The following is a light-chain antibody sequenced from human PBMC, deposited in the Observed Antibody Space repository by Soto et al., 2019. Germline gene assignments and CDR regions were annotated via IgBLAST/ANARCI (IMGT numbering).Light chain of an antibody. V-gene: IGLV2-14*01. J-gene: IGLJ1*01. CDR1: SSYVGGYNY. CDR2: EVS. Sequence: QSALTQPASVSGSPGQSITISCTGTSSYVGGYNYVSWYQQHPGKAPKLMIYEVSNRPSGVSNRFSGSKSGNTASLTISGLQAEDGADYYCSSYTSRSNYVFGTGTKRTVL. CDR3: SSYTSRSNYV.